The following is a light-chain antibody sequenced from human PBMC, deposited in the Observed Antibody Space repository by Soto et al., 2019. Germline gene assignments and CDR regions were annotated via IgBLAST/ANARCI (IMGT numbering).Light chain of an antibody. Sequence: EIVLTQSRATLSLSPGERATLSCRASQSVATYVAWYQQKPGQAPRLLIYDAFNRATGTPARFSGSGSGTDFTLTISSLEPADSAVYYCQQHIKWPITFGQGTRLEIK. CDR2: DAF. J-gene: IGKJ5*01. CDR3: QQHIKWPIT. CDR1: QSVATY. V-gene: IGKV3-11*01.